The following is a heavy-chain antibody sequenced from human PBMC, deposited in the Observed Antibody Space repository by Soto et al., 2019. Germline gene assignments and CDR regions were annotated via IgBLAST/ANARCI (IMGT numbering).Heavy chain of an antibody. CDR1: GFTFSSYA. CDR3: AKDENCSGGSCYYYFDY. CDR2: ISGSGGST. V-gene: IGHV3-23*01. J-gene: IGHJ4*02. D-gene: IGHD2-15*01. Sequence: GGSLRLSCAASGFTFSSYAMSWVRQAPGKGLEWVSAISGSGGSTYYADSVKGRFTISRDNSKNTLYLQMNSLRAEDTAVYYCAKDENCSGGSCYYYFDYWGQGTLVTVSS.